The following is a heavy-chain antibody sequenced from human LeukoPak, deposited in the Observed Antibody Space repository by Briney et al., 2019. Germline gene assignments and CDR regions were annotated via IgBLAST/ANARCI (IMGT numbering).Heavy chain of an antibody. CDR3: ASGTFDDYGDYDRGDYFDH. CDR2: IYYSGLT. CDR1: GGSITSSSSC. J-gene: IGHJ4*02. D-gene: IGHD4-17*01. V-gene: IGHV4-39*02. Sequence: PSGTLSLTCTVSGGSITSSSSCWGWVRQPPGKGPEWIGGIYYSGLTYDNPSLKSRVSISVDPAKNHFSLKVTSVTAADTAVYYCASGTFDDYGDYDRGDYFDHWGQGTLVTVSS.